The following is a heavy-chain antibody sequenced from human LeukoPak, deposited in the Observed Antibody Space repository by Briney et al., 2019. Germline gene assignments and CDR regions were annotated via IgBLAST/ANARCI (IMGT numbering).Heavy chain of an antibody. J-gene: IGHJ4*02. CDR1: GFTFSSYS. CDR3: ARVAAGYSVNYFDY. CDR2: ISSSSSTI. Sequence: PGGSLRLSCAASGFTFSSYSMNWVRQAPGKGLEWVSYISSSSSTIYYVDSVHGRWALSSDSAKNSLYLQMNSLRDEDTAVYYCARVAAGYSVNYFDYWGQGTLVTVSS. V-gene: IGHV3-48*02. D-gene: IGHD4-23*01.